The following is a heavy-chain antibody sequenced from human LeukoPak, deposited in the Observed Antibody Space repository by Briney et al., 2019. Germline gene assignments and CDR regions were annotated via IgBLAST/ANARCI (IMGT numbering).Heavy chain of an antibody. D-gene: IGHD1-26*01. CDR2: FHNSGTS. J-gene: IGHJ4*02. Sequence: PSETLSLTCTVSDDSISDYYRGWIRQPPGKGLEWIGYFHNSGTSTYNPSLKSRVTISADTSKNQFSLKLSSVTAADTAVYYCARGGSYYDSWGQGTLVTVSS. CDR3: ARGGSYYDS. V-gene: IGHV4-59*12. CDR1: DDSISDYY.